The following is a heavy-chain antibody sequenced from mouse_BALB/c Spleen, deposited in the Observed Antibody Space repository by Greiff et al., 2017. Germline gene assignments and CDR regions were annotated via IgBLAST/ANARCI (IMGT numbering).Heavy chain of an antibody. D-gene: IGHD2-14*01. V-gene: IGHV1-9*01. Sequence: VKLVESGAELLKPGASVKISCKATGYTFSSYWIEWVKQRPGHGLEWIGEILPGSGSTNYNEKFKGKATFTADTSSNTAYMQLSSLTSEDSAVYYCARSRYRYDYWGQGTTLTVSS. CDR2: ILPGSGST. CDR3: ARSRYRYDY. CDR1: GYTFSSYW. J-gene: IGHJ2*01.